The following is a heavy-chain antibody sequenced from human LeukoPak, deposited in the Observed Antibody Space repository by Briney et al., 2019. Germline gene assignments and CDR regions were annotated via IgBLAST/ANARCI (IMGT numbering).Heavy chain of an antibody. Sequence: SETLSLTCTVSGGSISSGGYYWSWIRQPPGKGLEWIGYIYHSGSTYYNPSLKSRVTISVDRSKNQFSLKLSSVTAADTAVYYCARNRDGYNSFDYWGQGTLVTVSS. CDR3: ARNRDGYNSFDY. J-gene: IGHJ4*02. V-gene: IGHV4-30-2*01. CDR2: IYHSGST. CDR1: GGSISSGGYY. D-gene: IGHD5-24*01.